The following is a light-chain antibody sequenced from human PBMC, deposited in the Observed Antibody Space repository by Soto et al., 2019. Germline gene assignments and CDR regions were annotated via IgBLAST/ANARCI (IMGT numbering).Light chain of an antibody. V-gene: IGLV2-8*01. CDR2: EVN. CDR3: SSYAGSNTFL. J-gene: IGLJ3*02. Sequence: QSALTQPASVSGSPGQSITISCTGTSSDVGGFDYVSWYQQHPGKAPKLMISEVNKRPSGVPDRFSGSKSGNTASLTVSGLQADDEADYYCSSYAGSNTFLFGGGTKLTVL. CDR1: SSDVGGFDY.